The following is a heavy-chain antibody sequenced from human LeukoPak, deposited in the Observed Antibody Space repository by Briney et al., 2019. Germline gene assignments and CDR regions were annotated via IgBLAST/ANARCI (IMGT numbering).Heavy chain of an antibody. CDR3: ARDSSSYYDSSGYFGY. D-gene: IGHD3-22*01. Sequence: SETLSLTCAVYGGSFSDYWWTWIRQSPGKGLEWIGEVNHSGRTNYNPSLKSRVSISVDRSKNQFSLKLSSVTAADTAVYYCARDSSSYYDSSGYFGYWGQGTLVTVSS. J-gene: IGHJ4*02. V-gene: IGHV4-34*01. CDR1: GGSFSDYW. CDR2: VNHSGRT.